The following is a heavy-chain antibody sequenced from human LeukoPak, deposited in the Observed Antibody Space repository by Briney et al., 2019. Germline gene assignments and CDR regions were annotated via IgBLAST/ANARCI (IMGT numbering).Heavy chain of an antibody. Sequence: ASVKVSCKASGYTFTKYGLSWVRQAPGQGLEWLGWISTYNGNTNYAQKSQGRVTMTTDTSTSTVYMELRSLRSDDTAVYYCAREEYNSGWYPFDYWGQGTLVTVSS. CDR3: AREEYNSGWYPFDY. J-gene: IGHJ4*02. V-gene: IGHV1-18*01. CDR1: GYTFTKYG. D-gene: IGHD6-19*01. CDR2: ISTYNGNT.